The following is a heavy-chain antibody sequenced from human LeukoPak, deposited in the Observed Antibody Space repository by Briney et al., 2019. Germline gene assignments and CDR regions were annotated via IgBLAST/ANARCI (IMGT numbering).Heavy chain of an antibody. D-gene: IGHD4-23*01. CDR3: TTTGVHFV. Sequence: PGGSLRLSCAASGFTCSNAWMSWVRQVPGKGLDWVGRIKSKTDDGTADYAAPVKGRFAISRDDSKNTLYLQMNSLKTEDTAVYYCTTTGVHFVWGQGTMITVFS. CDR2: IKSKTDDGTA. CDR1: GFTCSNAW. V-gene: IGHV3-15*01. J-gene: IGHJ3*01.